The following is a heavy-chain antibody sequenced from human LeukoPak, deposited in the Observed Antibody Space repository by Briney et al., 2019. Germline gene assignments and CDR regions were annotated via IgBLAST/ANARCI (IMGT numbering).Heavy chain of an antibody. CDR3: AKDAGGSGSYYSVGYYYYMDV. CDR1: GFTFDDYA. Sequence: RGSLRLSCAASGFTFDDYAMHWVRQAPGKGLEWVSLISGDGGSTYYADSVKGRFTISRDNSKNSLYLQMNSLRTEDTALYYCAKDAGGSGSYYSVGYYYYMDVWGKGTTVTVSS. CDR2: ISGDGGST. J-gene: IGHJ6*03. V-gene: IGHV3-43*02. D-gene: IGHD3-10*01.